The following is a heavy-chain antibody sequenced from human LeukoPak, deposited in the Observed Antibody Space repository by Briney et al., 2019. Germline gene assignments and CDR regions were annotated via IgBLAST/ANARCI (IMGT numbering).Heavy chain of an antibody. CDR2: IYFTGNT. CDR1: GDSISPYY. V-gene: IGHV4-59*01. CDR3: ARVGDGTFNI. Sequence: KPSETLSLTCTVSGDSISPYYWTWIPQPPGKGLEWIGYIYFTGNTNYNPSLKSRVTMSVDTSENRFSLRLTSVTAAGTAVYYCARVGDGTFNIWGQGTMVTVSS. D-gene: IGHD3-16*01. J-gene: IGHJ3*02.